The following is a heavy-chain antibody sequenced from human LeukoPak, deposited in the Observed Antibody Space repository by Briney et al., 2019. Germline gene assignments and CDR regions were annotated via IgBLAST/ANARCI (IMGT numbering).Heavy chain of an antibody. CDR2: MNPKSGGR. Sequence: ASVKVSCKASGYTFIDYYMHWVRQAPGQGLEWMGWMNPKSGGRNYAQKFLGRVTMTADTSNTTVYMQLSSLTFDGTAVYYCSREDPTDATPLDLWGQGVLVTVSS. J-gene: IGHJ5*02. V-gene: IGHV1-2*02. D-gene: IGHD4-17*01. CDR1: GYTFIDYY. CDR3: SREDPTDATPLDL.